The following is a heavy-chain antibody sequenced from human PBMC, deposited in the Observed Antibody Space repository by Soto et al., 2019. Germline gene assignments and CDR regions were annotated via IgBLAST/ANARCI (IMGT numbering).Heavy chain of an antibody. D-gene: IGHD3-10*01. Sequence: VKVSCKASVYTFTGYGISWVRQAPGQGLEWMGGIVPIYGTRGFAQKFRGRLTITADEPTRTAYMELSSLRSEDTAVYYCARDLDYYGSGSHYYYGMGVWGQGTTVTV. J-gene: IGHJ6*02. CDR3: ARDLDYYGSGSHYYYGMGV. V-gene: IGHV1-69*13. CDR2: IVPIYGTR. CDR1: VYTFTGYG.